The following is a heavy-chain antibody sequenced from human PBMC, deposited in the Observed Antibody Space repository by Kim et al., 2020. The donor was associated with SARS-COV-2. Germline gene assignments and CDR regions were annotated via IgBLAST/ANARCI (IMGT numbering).Heavy chain of an antibody. Sequence: SETLSLTCAVYGGSFSGYYWSWIRQPPGKGLEWIGEINHSGRTNYNPSPKSRVTISVDTSKNQFSLKLTSVTAADAALYFCARRLSNTSGWGSHYCDLWGQGILVTVSS. CDR2: INHSGRT. V-gene: IGHV4-34*01. CDR1: GGSFSGYY. CDR3: ARRLSNTSGWGSHYCDL. D-gene: IGHD3-10*01. J-gene: IGHJ1*01.